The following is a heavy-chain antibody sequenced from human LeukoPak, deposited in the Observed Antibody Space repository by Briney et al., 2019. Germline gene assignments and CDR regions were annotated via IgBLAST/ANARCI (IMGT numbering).Heavy chain of an antibody. Sequence: GASLRLSCAASGFSFSDYGMHWVRQTPGKGLEWVAVMLHGGRSEFYGDSVKGRFTISRDNSKNTLFLHMNSLRVEDTAVYYCVKALWMQVWPPVGLADWGQGTLVTVSS. J-gene: IGHJ4*02. V-gene: IGHV3-30*18. CDR3: VKALWMQVWPPVGLAD. CDR2: MLHGGRSE. CDR1: GFSFSDYG. D-gene: IGHD5-18*01.